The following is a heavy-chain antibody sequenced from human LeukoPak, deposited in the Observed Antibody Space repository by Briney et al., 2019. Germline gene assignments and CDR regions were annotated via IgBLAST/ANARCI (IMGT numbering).Heavy chain of an antibody. Sequence: GGSLRLSCAASGFTFSNYEMHWVRQAPGKGLEWVSYISSSGSDIYYADSVKGRFTISRDNAKNSLYLQMNSLRAEDSAVYYCARDHYGDYFPNWFDPWGQGTLVTVSS. J-gene: IGHJ5*02. CDR2: ISSSGSDI. CDR1: GFTFSNYE. D-gene: IGHD4-17*01. CDR3: ARDHYGDYFPNWFDP. V-gene: IGHV3-48*03.